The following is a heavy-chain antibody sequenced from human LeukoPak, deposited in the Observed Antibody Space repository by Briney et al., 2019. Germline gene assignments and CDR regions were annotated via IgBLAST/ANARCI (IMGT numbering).Heavy chain of an antibody. CDR2: ISCDGSNK. V-gene: IGHV3-30*18. CDR1: GFTFSSYG. D-gene: IGHD2-21*01. Sequence: GGSLRLSCAASGFTFSSYGMHWVRQAPGKGLEWVAVISCDGSNKYYADSVKGRFTISRDNSKNTMYLQMNSLRAEDTAVYYCAKVPHNCGRKEDAFDIWGQGTMVTVSS. CDR3: AKVPHNCGRKEDAFDI. J-gene: IGHJ3*02.